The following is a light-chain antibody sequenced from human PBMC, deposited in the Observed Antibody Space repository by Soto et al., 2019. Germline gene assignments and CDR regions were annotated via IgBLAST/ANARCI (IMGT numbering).Light chain of an antibody. CDR1: QTVSNSY. CDR2: DAS. J-gene: IGKJ1*01. CDR3: QQYGSSPQT. V-gene: IGKV3-20*01. Sequence: EIVLTQSPGTLSLSPGERATLSCRASQTVSNSYLAWYQQKPGQAPRLLIFDASTRATVIPDRFSGSGSGTDSTLTISRLEPEDFAVYYCQQYGSSPQTFGQGTKVEIK.